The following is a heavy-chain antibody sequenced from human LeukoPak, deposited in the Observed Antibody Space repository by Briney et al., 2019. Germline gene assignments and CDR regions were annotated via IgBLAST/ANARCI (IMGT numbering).Heavy chain of an antibody. D-gene: IGHD4-17*01. CDR1: GYTFTSYG. V-gene: IGHV1-18*01. CDR3: ARDQYTDYGDYHEYFQH. Sequence: GASVKVSCKASGYTFTSYGISWVRQAPGQGLEWMGWISAYNGNTNYAQKLQGRVTMTTDTSTSTAYMELRSLRSDDTAVYYCARDQYTDYGDYHEYFQHWGQGTLVTASS. CDR2: ISAYNGNT. J-gene: IGHJ1*01.